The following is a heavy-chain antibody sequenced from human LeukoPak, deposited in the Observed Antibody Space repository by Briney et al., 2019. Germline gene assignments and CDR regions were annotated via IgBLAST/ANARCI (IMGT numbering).Heavy chain of an antibody. D-gene: IGHD3-10*01. CDR3: ARAYYVSGSYYFDF. CDR1: GFTFSSYG. Sequence: GGSLRLSCAASGFTFSSYGMSWVRQAPGKGLGWVSGMTGSGDGTYYADSVKGRFTISRDISMNTLYLQMNTLRAEDTAVYYCARAYYVSGSYYFDFWGQGTLVTVSS. J-gene: IGHJ4*02. CDR2: MTGSGDGT. V-gene: IGHV3-23*01.